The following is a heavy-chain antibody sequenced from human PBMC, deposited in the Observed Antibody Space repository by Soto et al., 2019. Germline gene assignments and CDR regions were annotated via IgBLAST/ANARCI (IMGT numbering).Heavy chain of an antibody. CDR1: GVTVNSYD. V-gene: IGHV3-33*01. Sequence: PGCSPRLACASSGVTVNSYDMHGARQAPGKGLEWVGIIWYDGSNKYYADSVKGRFTISRDNFKNTLYLEVNRLRADDTAVYYCARSFRQWLVDSWGQGALVTVSS. CDR2: IWYDGSNK. J-gene: IGHJ4*02. CDR3: ARSFRQWLVDS. D-gene: IGHD6-19*01.